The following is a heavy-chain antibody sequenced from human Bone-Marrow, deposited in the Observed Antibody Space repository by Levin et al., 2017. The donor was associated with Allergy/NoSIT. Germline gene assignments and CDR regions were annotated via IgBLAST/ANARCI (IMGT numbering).Heavy chain of an antibody. Sequence: ASVKVSCKASGYTFTDYYMHWVRQAPGQGLEWMGWINPTSGGPNYAPKFQGRVSLTRDTSIITAYMELRSLGSDDTALYYCARAPIRRIGLTTQPFWYFDLWGPGTLVTVSS. CDR3: ARAPIRRIGLTTQPFWYFDL. J-gene: IGHJ2*01. D-gene: IGHD4-11*01. V-gene: IGHV1-2*02. CDR1: GYTFTDYY. CDR2: INPTSGGP.